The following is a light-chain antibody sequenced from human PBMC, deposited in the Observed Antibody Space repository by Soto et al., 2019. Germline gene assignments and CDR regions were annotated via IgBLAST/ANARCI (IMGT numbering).Light chain of an antibody. J-gene: IGKJ3*01. V-gene: IGKV1-27*01. CDR3: QKYNSASFT. CDR1: QGISNY. Sequence: DIPMTQSPSSLSASVGDRVTITCRASQGISNYLAWYQEKPGKVPKLLIYAASTLQSGVPSRFSGSGSGTDFTLTISSLQPEDVATYYCQKYNSASFTFGPGTKVDIE. CDR2: AAS.